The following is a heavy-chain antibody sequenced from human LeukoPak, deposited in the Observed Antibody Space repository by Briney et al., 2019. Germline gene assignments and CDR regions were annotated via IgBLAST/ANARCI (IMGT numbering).Heavy chain of an antibody. D-gene: IGHD3-10*01. CDR1: GGSISSSSYY. CDR3: ARFGGFGELPKPFDY. Sequence: LETLSLTCAVSGGSISSSSYYWSWIRQPPGKGLEWIGYSYYSGSTNYNPSLKSRVTISVDTSKNQFSLKLSSVTAADTAVYYCARFGGFGELPKPFDYWGQGTLVTVSS. J-gene: IGHJ4*02. V-gene: IGHV4-61*01. CDR2: SYYSGST.